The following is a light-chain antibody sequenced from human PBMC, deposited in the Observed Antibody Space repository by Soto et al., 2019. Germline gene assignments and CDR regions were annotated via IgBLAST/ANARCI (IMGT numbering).Light chain of an antibody. CDR2: SNN. CDR3: AALDDRLNGYV. V-gene: IGLV1-44*01. J-gene: IGLJ1*01. Sequence: SVLTQPPSESGTTGQRVTISCSGSSSNIGSNTVNWYKQLPGTAPYLLIYSNNQPPSGVPDRFSRSKSGTSAYLAISGLHSEDESDCYSAALDDRLNGYVFATATKLTVL. CDR1: SSNIGSNT.